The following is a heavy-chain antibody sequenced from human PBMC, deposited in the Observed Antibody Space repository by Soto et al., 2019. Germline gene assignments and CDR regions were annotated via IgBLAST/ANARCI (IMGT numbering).Heavy chain of an antibody. J-gene: IGHJ3*02. D-gene: IGHD3-22*01. V-gene: IGHV4-30-4*01. CDR2: IYYSGST. Sequence: QVQLQESGPGLVKPSQTLSLTCTVSGGSISSGDYYWSWIRQPPGKGLEWIGYIYYSGSTYYNPSLKRRVTISVDTSKNQFSLKLSSVTAADTAVYYCARAIPHYYDSSGYSVGGGAFDIWGQGTMVTVSS. CDR1: GGSISSGDYY. CDR3: ARAIPHYYDSSGYSVGGGAFDI.